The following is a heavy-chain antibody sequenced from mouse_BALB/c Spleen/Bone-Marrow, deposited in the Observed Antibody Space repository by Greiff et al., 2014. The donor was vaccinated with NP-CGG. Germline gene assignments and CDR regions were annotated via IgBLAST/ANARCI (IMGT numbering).Heavy chain of an antibody. J-gene: IGHJ4*01. Sequence: VQLQQSGAELVKPGASVKLSCTASGFNIKDTYIYWVKQRPEQGLEWVGRIDPANGXXXXXXXXQGXXXXXXDTSSNTAYLQLSSLTSEDTAVYYCSRGYYDYLFALDYWGHGTSVTVSS. D-gene: IGHD5-5*01. CDR1: GFNIKDTY. CDR2: IDPANGXX. V-gene: IGHV14-3*02. CDR3: SRGYYDYLFALDY.